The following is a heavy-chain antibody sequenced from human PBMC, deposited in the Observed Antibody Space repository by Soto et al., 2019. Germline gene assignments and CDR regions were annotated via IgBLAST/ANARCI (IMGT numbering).Heavy chain of an antibody. CDR2: ISYDGSNK. V-gene: IGHV3-30*03. D-gene: IGHD6-13*01. Sequence: PGGSLRLSCAASGFTFSSYGMHWVRQAPGKGLEWVAVISYDGSNKYYADSVKGRFTISRDNSKNTLYLQMNSLRAEDTAVYYCALRGIAAAVDYWGQGTLVTVSS. J-gene: IGHJ4*02. CDR1: GFTFSSYG. CDR3: ALRGIAAAVDY.